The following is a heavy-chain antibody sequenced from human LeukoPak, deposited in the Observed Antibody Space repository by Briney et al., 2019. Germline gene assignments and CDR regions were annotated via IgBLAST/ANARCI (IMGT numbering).Heavy chain of an antibody. CDR3: AKVPGSGTSAVAGSDY. CDR1: GLTFSSYG. CDR2: ISYDGSNK. J-gene: IGHJ4*02. D-gene: IGHD6-19*01. Sequence: PGGSLRLSCAASGLTFSSYGMHWVRQAPGKGLEWVAVISYDGSNKYYADSVKGRFAISRDNSKNTLYLQMNSLRAEDTAVYYCAKVPGSGTSAVAGSDYWGQGTLVTVSS. V-gene: IGHV3-30*18.